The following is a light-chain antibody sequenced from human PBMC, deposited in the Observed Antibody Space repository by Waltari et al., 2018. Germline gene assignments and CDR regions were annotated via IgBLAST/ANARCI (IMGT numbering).Light chain of an antibody. CDR2: EVS. V-gene: IGLV2-8*01. J-gene: IGLJ2*01. CDR1: SRDVGGYHY. Sequence: SALTQPPSASGSPGQSVPISCTGTSRDVGGYHYVSWYQQHPGKAPKLMIYEVSKRPSGVPDRFSGSKSGNTASLTVSGLQAEDEADYYCSSYADSNNPVVFGGGTKLTVL. CDR3: SSYADSNNPVV.